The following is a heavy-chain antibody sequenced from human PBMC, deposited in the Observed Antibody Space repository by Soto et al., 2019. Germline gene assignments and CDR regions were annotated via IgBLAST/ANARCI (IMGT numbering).Heavy chain of an antibody. D-gene: IGHD3-9*01. CDR3: AGGGAFDILTGYYGPNYYYGMDV. V-gene: IGHV4-59*01. CDR1: GGSISSYY. J-gene: IGHJ6*02. CDR2: IYYSGST. Sequence: SETLSLTCTVSGGSISSYYWSWIRQPPGKGLEWIGYIYYSGSTNYNPSLKSRVTISVDTSKNQFSLKLSSVTAADTAVYYCAGGGAFDILTGYYGPNYYYGMDVWGQGTTVTVSS.